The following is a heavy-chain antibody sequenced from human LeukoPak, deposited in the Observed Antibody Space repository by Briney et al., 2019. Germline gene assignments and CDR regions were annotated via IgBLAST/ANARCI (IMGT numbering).Heavy chain of an antibody. D-gene: IGHD3-3*01. J-gene: IGHJ3*02. V-gene: IGHV3-21*05. CDR1: GFTFSSYE. Sequence: GGSLRLSCAASGFTFSSYEMNWVRQAPGKGLEWVSYISSSSSYIYYADSVKGRFTISRDNAKNSLYLQMNSLRAEDTAVYYCARIKIRFLEWLLPRGAFDIWGQGTMVTVSS. CDR2: ISSSSSYI. CDR3: ARIKIRFLEWLLPRGAFDI.